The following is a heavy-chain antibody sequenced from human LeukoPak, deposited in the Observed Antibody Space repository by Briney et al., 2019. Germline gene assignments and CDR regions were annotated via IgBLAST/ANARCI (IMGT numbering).Heavy chain of an antibody. CDR1: GFSLTTSGVG. Sequence: SGPTLVKPSQTLTLTCSFSGFSLTTSGVGVGWIRQPPGKALEWVALGYWDDDKRYSPSLRNRLTITKDISKTQVVLTLANMDPVDAGTYYCAHTNYYERSGYYFTPRPLQKNNFDYWGQGTLVTVSS. CDR2: GYWDDDK. D-gene: IGHD3-22*01. J-gene: IGHJ4*02. CDR3: AHTNYYERSGYYFTPRPLQKNNFDY. V-gene: IGHV2-5*02.